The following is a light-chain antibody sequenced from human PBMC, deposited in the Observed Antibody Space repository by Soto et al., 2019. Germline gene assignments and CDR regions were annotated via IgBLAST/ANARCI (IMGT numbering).Light chain of an antibody. CDR2: GAS. CDR3: QQYNNWWT. V-gene: IGKV3-15*01. CDR1: QSISSK. Sequence: IVMTQSPATLSVSPGERATLSCRASQSISSKLAWYQQKPGQAPRLLIYGASTRATGIPVRFSGSGSGTEFTLTISSLEFGDSAVYYCQQYNNWWTFGQGTKVEIK. J-gene: IGKJ1*01.